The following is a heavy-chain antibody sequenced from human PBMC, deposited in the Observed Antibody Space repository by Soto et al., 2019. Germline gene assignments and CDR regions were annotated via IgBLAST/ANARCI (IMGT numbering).Heavy chain of an antibody. CDR2: IIPIFGTA. CDR1: GGTFSSYA. Sequence: QVQLVQSGAEVKKPGSSVKVPCKAPGGTFSSYAINWGGQPPGQGLEWMGGIIPIFGTADYAQKFQGRVTITADQSTSTAYMELSSLRSEDTAVYYCAQCLLGVNYYYGMDVWGQGTTVTVSS. CDR3: AQCLLGVNYYYGMDV. V-gene: IGHV1-69*12. D-gene: IGHD3-16*01. J-gene: IGHJ6*02.